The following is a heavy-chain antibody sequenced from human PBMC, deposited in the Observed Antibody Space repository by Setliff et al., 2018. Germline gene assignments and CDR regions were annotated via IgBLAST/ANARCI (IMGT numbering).Heavy chain of an antibody. CDR2: ISGYNGNT. V-gene: IGHV1-18*01. J-gene: IGHJ4*02. Sequence: GASVKVSCKTSGFMFYTFGFSWVRHVPEQGFEWMGCISGYNGNTNYAQKFQDRVTVTMXXXTXTXXXXXXXXXSXXTAVYYCARSSAPSVVLAADFDFWGLGTPVTVSS. CDR1: GFMFYTFG. CDR3: ARSSAPSVVLAADFDF. D-gene: IGHD2-21*01.